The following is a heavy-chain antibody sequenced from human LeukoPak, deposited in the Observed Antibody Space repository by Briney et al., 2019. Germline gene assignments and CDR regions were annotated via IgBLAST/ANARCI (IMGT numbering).Heavy chain of an antibody. J-gene: IGHJ4*02. V-gene: IGHV4-38-2*02. CDR3: ARVQRTYYYDSSGYYSQDYYFDY. Sequence: SETLSLTCTVSGYSISSGYYWGWIRQPPGKGLEWIGSIYHSGSTYYNPSLKSRVTISVDTSKNQFSLKLSSVTAADTAVYYCARVQRTYYYDSSGYYSQDYYFDYWGQGTLVTVSS. CDR1: GYSISSGYY. CDR2: IYHSGST. D-gene: IGHD3-22*01.